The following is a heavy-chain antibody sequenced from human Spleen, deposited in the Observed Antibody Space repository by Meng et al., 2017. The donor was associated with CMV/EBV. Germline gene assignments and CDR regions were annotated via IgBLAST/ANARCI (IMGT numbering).Heavy chain of an antibody. CDR1: GFTFSSYS. CDR2: ISSSSYI. Sequence: GESLKISCAASGFTFSSYSMNWVRQAPGKGLEWVSSISSSSYIYYADSVKGRFTISRDNAKNSLYLQMNSLRAEDTAVYYCASVPTIFGVVISVWGQGTTVTVSS. D-gene: IGHD3-3*01. V-gene: IGHV3-21*01. CDR3: ASVPTIFGVVISV. J-gene: IGHJ6*02.